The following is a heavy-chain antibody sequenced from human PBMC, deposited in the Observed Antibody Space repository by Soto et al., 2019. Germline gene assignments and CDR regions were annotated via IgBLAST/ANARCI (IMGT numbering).Heavy chain of an antibody. D-gene: IGHD1-20*01. CDR3: ARGGRYPKYSYYYVMDV. CDR1: GGTFSTYF. V-gene: IGHV1-69*13. Sequence: ASVKVSCKASGGTFSTYFISWVRQAPGQGLEWMGGSLPIFGTAHYAQNFQGRVTITADESTSTAYMELSSLRSDDTAVYYCARGGRYPKYSYYYVMDVWGQGTTVTVSS. J-gene: IGHJ6*02. CDR2: SLPIFGTA.